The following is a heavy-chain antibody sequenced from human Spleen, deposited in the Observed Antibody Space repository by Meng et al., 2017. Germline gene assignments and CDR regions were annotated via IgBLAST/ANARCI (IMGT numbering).Heavy chain of an antibody. J-gene: IGHJ4*02. Sequence: GSLRLSCTVSGGSISRYHWNWIRQPAGKGLEWIGRMSASGSTNQNPSLKGRATMSVDTSKNQFSLKLSSVTAADTAVYYCASDFGSGRQYYFDYWGRG. CDR2: MSASGST. V-gene: IGHV4-4*07. CDR3: ASDFGSGRQYYFDY. CDR1: GGSISRYH. D-gene: IGHD3-10*01.